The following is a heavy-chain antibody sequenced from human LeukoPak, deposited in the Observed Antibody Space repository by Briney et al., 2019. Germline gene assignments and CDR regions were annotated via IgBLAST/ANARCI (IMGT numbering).Heavy chain of an antibody. CDR3: ARGPESCSGGSCYSGGVYYYGMDV. CDR2: MNPNSGNT. V-gene: IGHV1-8*01. CDR1: GYTFTSYD. J-gene: IGHJ6*02. D-gene: IGHD2-15*01. Sequence: ASVKVSCKASGYTFTSYDINWVRQATGQGLEWMGGMNPNSGNTGYAQKFQGRVTMTRNTSISTAYMELSSLRSEDTAVYYCARGPESCSGGSCYSGGVYYYGMDVWGQGTTVTVSS.